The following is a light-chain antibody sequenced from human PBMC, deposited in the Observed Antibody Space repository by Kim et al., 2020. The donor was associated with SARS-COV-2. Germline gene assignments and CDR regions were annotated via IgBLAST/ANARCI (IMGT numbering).Light chain of an antibody. CDR2: DAS. V-gene: IGKV3-11*01. CDR3: QRLGGWPLT. J-gene: IGKJ4*01. CDR1: QTISNY. Sequence: LSPGERATLSCRASQTISNYLAWYQQKPGQPPRLLIWDASNRATGIPARVSGSGSGTDFTLTISSLEPEDSAIYYCQRLGGWPLTFGGGTKVDIK.